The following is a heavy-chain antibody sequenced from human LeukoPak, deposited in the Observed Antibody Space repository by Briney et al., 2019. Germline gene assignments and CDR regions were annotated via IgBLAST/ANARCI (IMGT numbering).Heavy chain of an antibody. CDR2: ISGSGGST. CDR3: AKYYGDYYYYYYMDV. J-gene: IGHJ6*03. V-gene: IGHV3-23*01. Sequence: GGSLRLSCAASGFTFSSYAMSWVRQAPGKGLEWVSTISGSGGSTYYADSVKGRFTIPRDNSKNTLYLQMNSLRAEDTAVFYCAKYYGDYYYYYYMDVWGKGITVTVSS. D-gene: IGHD4-17*01. CDR1: GFTFSSYA.